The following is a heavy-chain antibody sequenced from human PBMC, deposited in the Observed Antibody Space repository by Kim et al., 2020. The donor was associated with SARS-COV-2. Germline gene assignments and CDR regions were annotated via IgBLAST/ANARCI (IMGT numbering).Heavy chain of an antibody. V-gene: IGHV3-21*01. CDR1: GFTFSSYS. Sequence: GGSLRLSCAASGFTFSSYSMNWVRQAPGKGLEWVSSISSSSYIYYADSVKGRFTISRDNAKNSLYLQMNSLRAEDTAVYYCARDSDTAMGPNDYWGQGTLVTVSS. J-gene: IGHJ4*02. CDR3: ARDSDTAMGPNDY. CDR2: ISSSSYI. D-gene: IGHD5-18*01.